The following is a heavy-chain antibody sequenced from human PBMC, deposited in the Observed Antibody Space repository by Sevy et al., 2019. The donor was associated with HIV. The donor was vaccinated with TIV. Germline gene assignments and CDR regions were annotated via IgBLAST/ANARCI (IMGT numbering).Heavy chain of an antibody. CDR2: IYHSGIT. Sequence: SETLSLTCAVSDGSISSSNWWSWVRQPPGKGLEWIGEIYHSGITNRNPSLKRRVTISIDKSKNQFSLKLSAVTAADTAVYFCARLAGGVDSGFQHWGQGTLVTVSS. CDR3: ARLAGGVDSGFQH. V-gene: IGHV4-4*02. J-gene: IGHJ1*01. CDR1: DGSISSSNW. D-gene: IGHD3-16*01.